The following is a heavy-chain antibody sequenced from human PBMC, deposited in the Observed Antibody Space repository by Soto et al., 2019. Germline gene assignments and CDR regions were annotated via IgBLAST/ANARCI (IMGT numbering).Heavy chain of an antibody. CDR1: GFTFSSYG. CDR2: VSYDGNNK. D-gene: IGHD3-10*01. J-gene: IGHJ4*02. Sequence: QVQLVESGGGVVQPGRSLRLSCAASGFTFSSYGMHWVRLAPGKGLEWVAVVSYDGNNKYYADSVKGRFTISRDNSKNTVYLKMNILRADDTAVYYCAKNRELFSAGEQYFDYWGQGTLVTVSS. CDR3: AKNRELFSAGEQYFDY. V-gene: IGHV3-30*18.